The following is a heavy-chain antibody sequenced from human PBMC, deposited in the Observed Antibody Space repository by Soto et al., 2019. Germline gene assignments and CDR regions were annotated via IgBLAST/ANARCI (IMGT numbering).Heavy chain of an antibody. J-gene: IGHJ4*02. V-gene: IGHV4-61*01. CDR2: IYYSGST. CDR3: ARVYCSGGSCYFDY. D-gene: IGHD2-15*01. Sequence: SETLSLTCTVSGGSVSSGSYYWSWIRQPPGKGLEWIGYIYYSGSTNYNPSLKSRVTISVDTSKNQFSLKLSSVTAADTAVYYCARVYCSGGSCYFDYWGQGTLVTVSS. CDR1: GGSVSSGSYY.